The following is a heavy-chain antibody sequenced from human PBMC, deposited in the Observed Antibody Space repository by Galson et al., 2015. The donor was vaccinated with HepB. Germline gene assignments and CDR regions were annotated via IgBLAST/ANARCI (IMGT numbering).Heavy chain of an antibody. Sequence: SVKVSCKASGYTFTSHDINWVRQAPGQGLEWMGWMNPKSVNTSYAQNFKVRLTMTRNKSINTAYMELSSLGFEDTAVYFCARGGGYYDSSGYHIDAFDIWGQGTRVSVSS. CDR1: GYTFTSHD. J-gene: IGHJ3*02. CDR2: MNPKSVNT. D-gene: IGHD3-22*01. CDR3: ARGGGYYDSSGYHIDAFDI. V-gene: IGHV1-8*01.